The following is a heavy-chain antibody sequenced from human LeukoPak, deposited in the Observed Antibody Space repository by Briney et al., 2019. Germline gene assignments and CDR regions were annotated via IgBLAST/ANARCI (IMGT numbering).Heavy chain of an antibody. J-gene: IGHJ6*02. D-gene: IGHD2-15*01. CDR2: ISDNT. CDR1: GFTFSMYA. CDR3: AKDVQPLLLYGMDV. Sequence: GGSLRLSCAVSGFTFSMYAMAWVRQAPGKGLEWVSGISDNTYYADSVKGRFTISRDNSKNTLYLQMNSLRAEDTAVYYCAKDVQPLLLYGMDVWGQGTTVTVSS. V-gene: IGHV3-23*01.